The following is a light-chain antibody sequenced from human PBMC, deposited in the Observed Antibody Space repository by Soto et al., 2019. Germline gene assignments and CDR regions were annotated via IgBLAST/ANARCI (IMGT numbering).Light chain of an antibody. CDR3: QQYNTYPWT. J-gene: IGKJ1*01. Sequence: DIQMTQSPSTLSASVGDRVTITFRASQYISSWLAWYQQKPGTAPRLLIYDTYNLEDGVPSTFSGSGSGTDFTLPVSSLQPDDSATYYCQQYNTYPWTFGQGTK. V-gene: IGKV1-5*01. CDR1: QYISSW. CDR2: DTY.